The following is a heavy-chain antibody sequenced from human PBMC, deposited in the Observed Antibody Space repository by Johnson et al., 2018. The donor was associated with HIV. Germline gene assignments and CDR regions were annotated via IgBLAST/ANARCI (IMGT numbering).Heavy chain of an antibody. J-gene: IGHJ3*02. CDR3: ARDGRYCSGGSCYSVSGAFDM. V-gene: IGHV3-7*01. CDR1: GFTFSTYW. Sequence: VQLVESGGGLVQPGGSLRLSCAASGFTFSTYWMTWVRQAPGKGLEWVANIKPDGSEKYYVDSVKGRFTISRDRPKNSLYLQMNSLRAEDTAVYYVARDGRYCSGGSCYSVSGAFDMWGQGTMVTVSS. CDR2: IKPDGSEK. D-gene: IGHD2-15*01.